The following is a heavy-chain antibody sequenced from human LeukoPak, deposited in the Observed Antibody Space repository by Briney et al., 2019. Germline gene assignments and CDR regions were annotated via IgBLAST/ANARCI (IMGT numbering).Heavy chain of an antibody. V-gene: IGHV3-23*01. CDR1: GFTFRSYA. D-gene: IGHD6-13*01. CDR3: ARDRYQYSSSPEGGAFDI. CDR2: VSDSGDAT. Sequence: GGSLRLSCAASGFTFRSYAMSWVRQPPGKGLEWVSAVSDSGDATRYADSVKGRFTISRDNSKNTLYLQMNSLRAEDTAVYYCARDRYQYSSSPEGGAFDIWGQGTMVTVSS. J-gene: IGHJ3*02.